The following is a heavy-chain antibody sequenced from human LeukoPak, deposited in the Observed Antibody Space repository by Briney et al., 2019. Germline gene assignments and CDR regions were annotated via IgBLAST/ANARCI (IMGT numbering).Heavy chain of an antibody. J-gene: IGHJ6*02. CDR2: MNPNSANT. V-gene: IGHV1-8*02. CDR1: GYTFTSYY. CDR3: ARLASSSWPLYYYYGMDV. D-gene: IGHD6-13*01. Sequence: GAPVKVSCKASGYTFTSYYMHWVRQATGQGLEWMGWMNPNSANTGYAQKFQGRVTMTRNTSISTAYMELSSLRSEDTAVYYCARLASSSWPLYYYYGMDVWGQGTTVTVSS.